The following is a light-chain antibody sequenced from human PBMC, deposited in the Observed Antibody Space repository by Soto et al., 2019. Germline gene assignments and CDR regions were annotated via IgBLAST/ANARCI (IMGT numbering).Light chain of an antibody. J-gene: IGKJ2*01. CDR2: SAS. V-gene: IGKV1-27*01. CDR1: QDIIYY. Sequence: DIRMTQSPSSLSAFVGDTVTITCRASQDIIYYLAWYQQKPGKIPKLLIHSASTLQIGVQSRFSGTGSGTVFTLTNNNLQPEDVATYYCQQYNSAPNTFGQGSRLEIK. CDR3: QQYNSAPNT.